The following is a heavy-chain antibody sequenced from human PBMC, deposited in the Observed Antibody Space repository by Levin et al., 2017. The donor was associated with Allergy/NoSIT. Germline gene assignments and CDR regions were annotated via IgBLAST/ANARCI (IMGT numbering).Heavy chain of an antibody. J-gene: IGHJ3*02. CDR1: GFTFSSYD. CDR2: IGTAGDT. CDR3: AREENYDILTGAFDI. V-gene: IGHV3-13*04. D-gene: IGHD3-9*01. Sequence: TGGSLRLSCAASGFTFSSYDMHWVRQATGKGLEWVSAIGTAGDTYYPGSVKGRFTISRENAKNSLYLQMNSLRAGDTAVYYCAREENYDILTGAFDIWGQGTMVTVSS.